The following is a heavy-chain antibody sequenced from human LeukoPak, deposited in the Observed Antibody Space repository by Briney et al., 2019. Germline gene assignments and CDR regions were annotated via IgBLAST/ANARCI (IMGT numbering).Heavy chain of an antibody. CDR3: ALGDQLQPFDY. V-gene: IGHV3-74*01. J-gene: IGHJ4*02. Sequence: GGSLRLSCAASGFTFSSHWMHWVRQGPGKGLVWVSRINSDGSSTNYADSVEGRFTISRDNAKNTLYLQMNSLRAEDTAVYYCALGDQLQPFDYWGQGTLVTVSS. D-gene: IGHD2-2*01. CDR1: GFTFSSHW. CDR2: INSDGSST.